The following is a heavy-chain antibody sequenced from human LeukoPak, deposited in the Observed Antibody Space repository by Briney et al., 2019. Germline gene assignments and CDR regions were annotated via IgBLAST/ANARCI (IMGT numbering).Heavy chain of an antibody. J-gene: IGHJ4*02. CDR1: GFSFSSYA. CDR3: AKAPVRGAFCYPFDY. V-gene: IGHV3-23*01. CDR2: MSSSDDGR. D-gene: IGHD2-15*01. Sequence: PGGSLRLSCATSGFSFSSYAMSWVRQAPGKGLEWVSAMSSSDDGRYYAASVRGRFTISRDTSRSTLYLQMNSLRAEDAAVYYCAKAPVRGAFCYPFDYWGQGTLVTVSS.